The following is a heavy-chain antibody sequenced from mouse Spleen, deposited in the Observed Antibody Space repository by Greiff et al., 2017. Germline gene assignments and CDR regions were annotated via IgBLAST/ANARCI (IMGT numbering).Heavy chain of an antibody. CDR1: GFTFSDYG. CDR3: AIRRDGWFAC. CDR2: ISSGSSTI. V-gene: IGHV5-17*01. D-gene: IGHD2-12*01. Sequence: EVKLVESGGGLVKPGGSLKLSCAASGFTFSDYGMHWVRQAPEKGLEWVAYISSGSSTIYYADTVKGRFTISRDNAKNTLFLQMTSLRSEDTAMYYCAIRRDGWFACWGQGTLVTVSA. J-gene: IGHJ3*01.